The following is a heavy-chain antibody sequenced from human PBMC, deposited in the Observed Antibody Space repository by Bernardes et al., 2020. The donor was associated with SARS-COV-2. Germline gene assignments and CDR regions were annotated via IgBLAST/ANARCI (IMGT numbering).Heavy chain of an antibody. V-gene: IGHV2-5*01. CDR2: IYWNDDK. Sequence: SGVTLSKPTQTLTLTCPFSGFSLSPSGVGVGWIRQPPGKALEWLALIYWNDDKRYSASLKSRLTITKDTPKNQAVLTMTNMDPVDTATYYCVHKDGYSYGVYFFDYWGQGTLVTVSS. CDR1: GFSLSPSGVG. D-gene: IGHD5-18*01. J-gene: IGHJ4*02. CDR3: VHKDGYSYGVYFFDY.